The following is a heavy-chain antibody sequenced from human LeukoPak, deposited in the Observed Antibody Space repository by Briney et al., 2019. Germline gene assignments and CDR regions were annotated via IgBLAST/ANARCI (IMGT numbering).Heavy chain of an antibody. J-gene: IGHJ5*02. Sequence: SETLSLTCTVSGGSISSYYWGWIRQPPGKGLEWIGSIYYSGSTYYNPSLKSRVTISVDTSKNQFSLKLSSVTAADTAVYYCARDFRPTMARRGFDHWGQGTLVTVSS. D-gene: IGHD3-10*01. CDR3: ARDFRPTMARRGFDH. V-gene: IGHV4-39*07. CDR1: GGSISSYY. CDR2: IYYSGST.